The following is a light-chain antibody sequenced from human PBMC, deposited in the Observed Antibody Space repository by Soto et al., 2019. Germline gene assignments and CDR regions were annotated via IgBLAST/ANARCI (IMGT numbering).Light chain of an antibody. CDR2: DAS. CDR3: QQYRT. CDR1: QSISSW. V-gene: IGKV1-5*01. J-gene: IGKJ1*01. Sequence: DIQMTQSPSTLSASVGDRVTITCRASQSISSWLAWYQQKPGKAPKLLIYDASSLESGVPSRFSGSGSGTEFTLTISSLQPDDFATYYCQQYRTFGQRTKVDIK.